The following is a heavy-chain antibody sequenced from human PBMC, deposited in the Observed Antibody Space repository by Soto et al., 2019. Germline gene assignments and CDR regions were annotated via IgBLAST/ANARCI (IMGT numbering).Heavy chain of an antibody. CDR1: GGSIRSYY. J-gene: IGHJ3*02. CDR2: IYYSGST. Sequence: QVQLQESGPGLVKPADTLSLTCTVSGGSIRSYYWSWIRQPPGKGLEWIGYIYYSGSTNYNPSLKRRVTVSVDTSKNQFSLKLRSVTAAATAVYYCARRYGSAFDIWGQGTMVTVSS. CDR3: ARRYGSAFDI. V-gene: IGHV4-59*01. D-gene: IGHD3-10*01.